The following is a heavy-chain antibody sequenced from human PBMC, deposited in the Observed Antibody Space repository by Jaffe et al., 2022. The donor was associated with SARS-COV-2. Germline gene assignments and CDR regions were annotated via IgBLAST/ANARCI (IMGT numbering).Heavy chain of an antibody. CDR2: IIPIFGTA. CDR1: GGTFSSYA. J-gene: IGHJ6*03. CDR3: ASRVGPRLGVTRAGNYYYYMDV. V-gene: IGHV1-69*01. D-gene: IGHD2-21*02. Sequence: QVQLVQSGAEVKKPGSSVKVSCKASGGTFSSYAISWVRQAPGQGLEWMGGIIPIFGTANYAQKFQGRVTITADESTSTAYMELSSLRSEDTAVYYCASRVGPRLGVTRAGNYYYYMDVWGKGTTVTVSS.